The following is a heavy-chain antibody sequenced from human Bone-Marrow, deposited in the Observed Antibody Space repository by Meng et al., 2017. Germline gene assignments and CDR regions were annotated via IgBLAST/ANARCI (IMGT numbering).Heavy chain of an antibody. Sequence: SETLSLTCTVSGGSISSGGYYWSWIRQHPGKGLEWIGYIYYSGSTYYNPSLKSRVTISVDTSKNQFSLKLSSVTAADTAVYYCARDNVMVVTAIRAFDIWGQGTMVTV. V-gene: IGHV4-31*03. CDR3: ARDNVMVVTAIRAFDI. D-gene: IGHD2-21*02. J-gene: IGHJ3*02. CDR1: GGSISSGGYY. CDR2: IYYSGST.